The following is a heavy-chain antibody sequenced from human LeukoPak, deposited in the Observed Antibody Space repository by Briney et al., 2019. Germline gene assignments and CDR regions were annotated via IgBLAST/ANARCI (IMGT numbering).Heavy chain of an antibody. CDR3: ARDSSGWFGLLESYGYYFDY. CDR2: INPNSGGT. J-gene: IGHJ4*02. V-gene: IGHV1-2*02. CDR1: GYTFTGYY. Sequence: ASVKVSCKASGYTFTGYYMHWVRQAPGQGLEWMGWINPNSGGTNYAQKFQGRVTMTRDTSISTAYTELSRLRSDDTAVYYCARDSSGWFGLLESYGYYFDYWGQGTLVTVSS. D-gene: IGHD6-19*01.